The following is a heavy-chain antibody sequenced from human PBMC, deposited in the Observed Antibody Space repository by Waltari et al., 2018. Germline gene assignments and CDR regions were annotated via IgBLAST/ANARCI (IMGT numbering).Heavy chain of an antibody. CDR1: GFPFRSYA. Sequence: EVQLLESGGGLVQPGGSLRLSCAASGFPFRSYAMSWVRQAPGKGLGWVSAISGSGGSTYYADSVKGRFTISRDNSKNTLYLQMNSLRAEDTAVYYCAKDPLLLQGNWFDPWGQGTLVTVSS. CDR3: AKDPLLLQGNWFDP. J-gene: IGHJ5*02. D-gene: IGHD4-4*01. CDR2: ISGSGGST. V-gene: IGHV3-23*01.